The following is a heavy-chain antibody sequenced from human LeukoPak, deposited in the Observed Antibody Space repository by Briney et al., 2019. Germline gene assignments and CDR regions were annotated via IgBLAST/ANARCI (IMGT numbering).Heavy chain of an antibody. V-gene: IGHV4-59*08. D-gene: IGHD2-15*01. J-gene: IGHJ4*02. CDR1: GGSISSYY. CDR3: ARRYCSGGSCYSSFDY. CDR2: IYSSGST. Sequence: TSETLSLTCTVSGGSISSYYWSWIRQPPGKGLEWIGYIYSSGSTNYNPSLKSRVTISVDTSKNQFSLKLSSATAADTAVYYCARRYCSGGSCYSSFDYWGQGSLVTVSS.